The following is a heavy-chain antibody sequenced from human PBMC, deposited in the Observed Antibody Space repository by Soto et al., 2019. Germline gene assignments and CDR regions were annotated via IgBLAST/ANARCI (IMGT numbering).Heavy chain of an antibody. J-gene: IGHJ5*02. CDR2: IYHSGST. CDR1: GGSISSGGYS. V-gene: IGHV4-30-2*01. Sequence: LSLTCAVSGGSISSGGYSWSWIRQPPGKGLEWIGYIYHSGSTYYNPSLKSRVTISVDRSKNQFSLKLSSVTAADTAVYYCARSLRFLEWSTKNWFDPWGQGXLVTVYS. D-gene: IGHD3-3*01. CDR3: ARSLRFLEWSTKNWFDP.